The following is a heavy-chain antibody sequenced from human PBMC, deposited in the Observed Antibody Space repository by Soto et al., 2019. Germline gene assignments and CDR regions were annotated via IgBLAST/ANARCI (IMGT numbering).Heavy chain of an antibody. CDR3: ARSIYTNYGGWFDP. J-gene: IGHJ5*02. V-gene: IGHV4-39*02. CDR2: IYSSGTT. Sequence: QLQLMESGPGLVKPSETLSLTCTVSGGSISSSHHYWGWIRQPPGKGLEWIGNIYSSGTTYYNSSLTSRLAISADTSENHFSLKLSSVTAADTAVYFCARSIYTNYGGWFDPWGQGTLVTVSS. CDR1: GGSISSSHHY. D-gene: IGHD4-4*01.